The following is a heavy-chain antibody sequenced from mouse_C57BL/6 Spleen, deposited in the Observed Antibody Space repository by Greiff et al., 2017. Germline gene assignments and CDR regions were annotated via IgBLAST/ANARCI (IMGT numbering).Heavy chain of an antibody. V-gene: IGHV5-17*01. CDR2: ISSGSSTI. D-gene: IGHD2-1*01. CDR3: AIYGNPSWFAY. CDR1: GFTFSDYG. Sequence: EVKLVESGGGLVKPGGSLKLSCAASGFTFSDYGMHWVRQAPEKGLEWVAYISSGSSTIYYADTVKGRFTISRDNAKNTLFLQMTSLRSEDTAMYYCAIYGNPSWFAYWGQGTLVTVSA. J-gene: IGHJ3*01.